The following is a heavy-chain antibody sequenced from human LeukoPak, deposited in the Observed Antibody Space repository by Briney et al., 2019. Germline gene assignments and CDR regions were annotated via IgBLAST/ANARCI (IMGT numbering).Heavy chain of an antibody. CDR3: ARRSPTQDFDY. CDR1: GFTFSTHG. CDR2: IRYDGINK. Sequence: GGSLRLSCAASGFTFSTHGMHWVRQAPGKGLEWVAFIRYDGINKYYADSVKGRFTISRDNAKKSLYLQMNSLRAEDTAVYYCARRSPTQDFDYWGQGTLVTVSS. V-gene: IGHV3-30*02. D-gene: IGHD1-26*01. J-gene: IGHJ4*02.